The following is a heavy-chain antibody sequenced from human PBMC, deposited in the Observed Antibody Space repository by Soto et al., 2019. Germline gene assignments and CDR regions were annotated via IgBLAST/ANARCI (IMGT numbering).Heavy chain of an antibody. Sequence: QVQLQESGPGLVKPSQTLSLTCTVSGGSISSGDYYWSWIRQPPGKGLEWIGYIYYSGSTYYNPSLKSRVTISVDPSKYQFPLKLSSVTAADTAVYYCARAQGSGFLVSWGQGTLVTVSS. D-gene: IGHD3-10*01. V-gene: IGHV4-30-4*01. CDR1: GGSISSGDYY. CDR2: IYYSGST. CDR3: ARAQGSGFLVS. J-gene: IGHJ4*02.